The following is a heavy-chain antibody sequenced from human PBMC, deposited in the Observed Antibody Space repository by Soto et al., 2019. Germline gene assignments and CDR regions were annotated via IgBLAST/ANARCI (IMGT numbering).Heavy chain of an antibody. CDR2: INPSGGST. J-gene: IGHJ4*02. CDR3: ARDGTQGYCSGGSCHDY. D-gene: IGHD2-15*01. Sequence: QVQLVQSGAEVKKPGASVKVSCKASGYTFTSYYMHWVRQAPGQGLEWMGIINPSGGSTSYAQKFQGRVTMTRDTSTSTVYMELSSLRSEDTAVYYCARDGTQGYCSGGSCHDYWGQGTLVTVSS. V-gene: IGHV1-46*03. CDR1: GYTFTSYY.